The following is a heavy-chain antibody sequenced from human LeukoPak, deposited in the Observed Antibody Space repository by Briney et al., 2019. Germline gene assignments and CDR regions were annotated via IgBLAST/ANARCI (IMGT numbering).Heavy chain of an antibody. Sequence: GGSLRLSCAASEFTFSSYAMSWVRQAPGKGLERVSAISGSGGSTYYADSVKGRFTISRDNSKNTLYLQMNSMRAEDTAVYYCAKDAPVNIVVVPAANSWGQGTLVTVSS. CDR2: ISGSGGST. CDR3: AKDAPVNIVVVPAANS. V-gene: IGHV3-23*01. J-gene: IGHJ4*02. CDR1: EFTFSSYA. D-gene: IGHD2-2*01.